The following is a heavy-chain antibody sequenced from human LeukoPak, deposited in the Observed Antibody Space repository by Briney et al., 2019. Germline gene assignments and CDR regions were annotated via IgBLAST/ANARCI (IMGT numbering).Heavy chain of an antibody. CDR2: IIPITGTA. CDR3: ARDRKWELGNWFDP. D-gene: IGHD1-26*01. CDR1: GGTFSSYA. Sequence: GASVKVSCKASGGTFSSYAISWVRQAPGQGLEWMGGIIPITGTANYAQKFQGRVTITADESTSTAYMELSSLRSDDTAVYYCARDRKWELGNWFDPWGQGTLVTVSS. J-gene: IGHJ5*02. V-gene: IGHV1-69*13.